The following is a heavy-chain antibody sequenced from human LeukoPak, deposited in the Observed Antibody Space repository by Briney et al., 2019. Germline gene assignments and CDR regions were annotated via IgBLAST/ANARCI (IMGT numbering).Heavy chain of an antibody. J-gene: IGHJ1*01. Sequence: RASVKVSCKVSGYTLTELSMHWVRQASGQGLEWMGWMNPNSGNAGYAQKFQGRVTITRNTSISTAYMELSSLRSEDTAVYYCARRESYTLFLQHWGQGTLVTVSS. CDR2: MNPNSGNA. D-gene: IGHD1-26*01. V-gene: IGHV1-8*03. CDR3: ARRESYTLFLQH. CDR1: GYTLTELS.